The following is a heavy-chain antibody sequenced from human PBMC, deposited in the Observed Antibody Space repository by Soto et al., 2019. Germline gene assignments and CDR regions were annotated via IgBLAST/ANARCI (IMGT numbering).Heavy chain of an antibody. V-gene: IGHV3-48*01. CDR1: GFTFSNYT. J-gene: IGHJ5*02. CDR3: ARGGSGTYSGRGLDP. Sequence: EVQLVESGGGLVQPGGSLRLSCAASGFTFSNYTMNWVRQAPGKGLEWVSHISSSRNNIFYADSVKGRFSISRDNAQNSLYLQMNSLRAEDTAVYYCARGGSGTYSGRGLDPWGQGTLVTVSS. D-gene: IGHD1-26*01. CDR2: ISSSRNNI.